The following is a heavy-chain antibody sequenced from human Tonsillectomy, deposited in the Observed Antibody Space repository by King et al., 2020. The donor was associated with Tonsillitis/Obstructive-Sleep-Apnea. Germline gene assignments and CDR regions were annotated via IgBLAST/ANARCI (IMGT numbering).Heavy chain of an antibody. CDR2: IYYSGST. Sequence: VQLQESGPGLVKPSETLSLTCTVSGSSISSYYWSWIRQPPGKGLEWIGYIYYSGSTNYNPSLKSRVTISVDTSKNQFSLKLSSVTAADTAVYYFARRVGRRAPFDYWGQGTLVTVSS. D-gene: IGHD1-26*01. CDR1: GSSISSYY. V-gene: IGHV4-59*08. CDR3: ARRVGRRAPFDY. J-gene: IGHJ4*02.